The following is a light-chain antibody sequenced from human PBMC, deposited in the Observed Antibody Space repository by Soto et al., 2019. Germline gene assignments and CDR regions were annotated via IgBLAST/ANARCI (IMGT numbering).Light chain of an antibody. J-gene: IGKJ5*01. CDR1: QSVRSN. V-gene: IGKV3-15*01. CDR2: GAS. Sequence: EVVMTQSPATLSVSPGERVTLSCRASQSVRSNLAWYQQKPGQSPRLLIYGASTRATGIPARFSGSGSGTEFTLTISSLQSEDFAVYYCQQYNNWPGFGQGTRLEIK. CDR3: QQYNNWPG.